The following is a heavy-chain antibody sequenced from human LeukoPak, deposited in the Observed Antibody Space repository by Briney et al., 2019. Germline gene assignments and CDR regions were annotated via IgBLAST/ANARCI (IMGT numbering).Heavy chain of an antibody. CDR1: GFTFSSYG. V-gene: IGHV3-30*18. Sequence: GRSLRLSCAASGFTFSSYGMHWVRQAPGKGLEWVAVRSYDGSNKYYADSVKGRFTISRDNSKNTLYLQMNSLRAEDTAVYYCAKDLYYYDSSGKTPVDYWGQGTLVTVSS. CDR3: AKDLYYYDSSGKTPVDY. D-gene: IGHD3-22*01. J-gene: IGHJ4*02. CDR2: RSYDGSNK.